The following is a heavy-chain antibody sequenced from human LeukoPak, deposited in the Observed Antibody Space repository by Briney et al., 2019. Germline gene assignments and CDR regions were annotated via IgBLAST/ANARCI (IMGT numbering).Heavy chain of an antibody. Sequence: SQTLSLTCAISGDSVSSNSAAWNWIRQSPSRGLEWLGRTYYRSKWYNDYAVSVKSRITINPDTSKNQFSLQLNSVTPEDTAVYYCARAWREYNWNSLGPEVYYYYYYMDVWGKGTTVTVSS. CDR3: ARAWREYNWNSLGPEVYYYYYYMDV. D-gene: IGHD1-1*01. J-gene: IGHJ6*03. V-gene: IGHV6-1*01. CDR1: GDSVSSNSAA. CDR2: TYYRSKWYN.